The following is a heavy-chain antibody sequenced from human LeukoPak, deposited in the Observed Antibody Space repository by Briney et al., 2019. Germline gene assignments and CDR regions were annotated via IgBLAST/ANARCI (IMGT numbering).Heavy chain of an antibody. CDR1: GGSISGDY. D-gene: IGHD6-19*01. J-gene: IGHJ4*02. CDR2: ISYSVTT. V-gene: IGHV4-59*01. Sequence: SETLSLTCTVPGGSISGDYWSWIRQPPGKGLEWIGYISYSVTTNYNPSLKSRVSFSIDTSKNQFSLKLTSVSAADTAVYFCATGHSSGWFDYWGQGTLVSVSS. CDR3: ATGHSSGWFDY.